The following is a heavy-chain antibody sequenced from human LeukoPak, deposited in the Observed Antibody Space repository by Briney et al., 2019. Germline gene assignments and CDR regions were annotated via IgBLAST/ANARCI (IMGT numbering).Heavy chain of an antibody. CDR2: IYYSGST. D-gene: IGHD6-13*01. Sequence: SETPSLTCTVSGGSISSSSYYWGWIRQPPGKGLEWIGCIYYSGSTYYNPSLKSRVTISVDTSKNQFSLKLSSVTAADTAVYYCARDRVAAAGSFDYWGQGTLVTVSS. CDR1: GGSISSSSYY. J-gene: IGHJ4*02. CDR3: ARDRVAAAGSFDY. V-gene: IGHV4-39*07.